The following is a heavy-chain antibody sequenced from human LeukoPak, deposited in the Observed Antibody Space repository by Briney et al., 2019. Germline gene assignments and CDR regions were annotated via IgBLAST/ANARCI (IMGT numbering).Heavy chain of an antibody. V-gene: IGHV3-23*01. CDR2: ISGSGGST. CDR3: ASQRWLQSSFDY. Sequence: GGSLRLSCAASGFTFSSYAMSWVRQAPGKGLEWVSAISGSGGSTYYADSVKGRFTISRDNSKNTLYLRMNSLRAEDTAVYYCASQRWLQSSFDYWGQGSLVTVSS. D-gene: IGHD5-24*01. J-gene: IGHJ4*02. CDR1: GFTFSSYA.